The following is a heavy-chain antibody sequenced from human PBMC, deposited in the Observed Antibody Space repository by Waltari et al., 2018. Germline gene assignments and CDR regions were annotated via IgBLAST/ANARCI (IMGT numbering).Heavy chain of an antibody. CDR2: ISSSGSTI. D-gene: IGHD6-13*01. J-gene: IGHJ4*02. CDR3: AAGSAYYSDY. Sequence: EVQLVESGGGLVQPGGSLRLSCAASGFTFSSYEMNWVRQAPGKGLEWVSNISSSGSTIYYADSVKGRFTIARDNAKNSLYLQRNSLRAEDTAVYSAAAGSAYYSDYWGQGTLVTVSS. V-gene: IGHV3-48*03. CDR1: GFTFSSYE.